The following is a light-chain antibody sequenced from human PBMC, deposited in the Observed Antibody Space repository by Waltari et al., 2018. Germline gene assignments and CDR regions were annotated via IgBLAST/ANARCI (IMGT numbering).Light chain of an antibody. J-gene: IGKJ3*01. CDR3: QQRSNWPPIFT. CDR1: QSVNSY. V-gene: IGKV3-11*01. Sequence: PGERATLSCRASQSVNSYLAWYQQKPGQAPRLLIYDASHRATGIPARFSGSGSGTDFTLTISSLEPEDFAVYYCQQRSNWPPIFTFGPGTKVDIK. CDR2: DAS.